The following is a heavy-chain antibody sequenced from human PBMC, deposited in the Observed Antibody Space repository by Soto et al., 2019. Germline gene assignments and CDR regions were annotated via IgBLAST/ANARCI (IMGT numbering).Heavy chain of an antibody. CDR1: GGSICNYY. CDR2: IYYSGST. D-gene: IGHD4-17*01. Sequence: PSETLSLTCTVPGGSICNYYWSWIRQPPGKGLEWIGYIYYSGSTNYNPSLKSRVTMSVDASKSQFSLKLSSVAAADTAVYYCARGLYGRPTYCFDSWGQGTLVTVSS. J-gene: IGHJ4*02. CDR3: ARGLYGRPTYCFDS. V-gene: IGHV4-59*01.